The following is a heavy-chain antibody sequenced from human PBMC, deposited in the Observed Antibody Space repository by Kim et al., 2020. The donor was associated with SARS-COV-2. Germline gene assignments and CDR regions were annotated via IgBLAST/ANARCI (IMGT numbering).Heavy chain of an antibody. CDR2: INYSGNT. D-gene: IGHD3-10*01. V-gene: IGHV4-39*07. CDR1: STSISSSDYY. J-gene: IGHJ5*02. Sequence: SETLSLTCTVSSTSISSSDYYWGWMRQPPGLGLKWIGSINYSGNTYSTSSLKSRVTMSMYTSKTRFSLNLISVTAADTAFYYCAREAYGSGSYGRFDPWGQGTLVTVSS. CDR3: AREAYGSGSYGRFDP.